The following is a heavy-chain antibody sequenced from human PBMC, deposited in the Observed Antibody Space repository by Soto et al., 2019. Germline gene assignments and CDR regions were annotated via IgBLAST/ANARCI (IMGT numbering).Heavy chain of an antibody. CDR2: IKSKTDGGTT. CDR3: TTSTLGVGYCSSTSCYTSWDSSGWYRYYYYGMDV. CDR1: GFTFSNAW. D-gene: IGHD2-2*02. V-gene: IGHV3-15*01. Sequence: KPGGSLRLSCAASGFTFSNAWMSWVRQAPGKRLEWVGRIKSKTDGGTTDYAAPVKGRFTISRDDSKNTLYLQMNSLRTEDTAVYYCTTSTLGVGYCSSTSCYTSWDSSGWYRYYYYGMDVWGQGTTVTVSS. J-gene: IGHJ6*02.